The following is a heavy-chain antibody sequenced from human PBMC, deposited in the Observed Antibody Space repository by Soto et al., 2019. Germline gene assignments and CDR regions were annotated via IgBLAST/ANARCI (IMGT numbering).Heavy chain of an antibody. D-gene: IGHD3-16*01. V-gene: IGHV3-11*01. J-gene: IGHJ6*03. CDR2: ISGSGSTI. Sequence: QVQLVESGGGLVKPGGSLRLSCAASGFTFSDYYMSWIRQAPGKGLEWVSYISGSGSTIYYADSVKGRFTISRDNAKNSLQLQMNSLRAEDTAVYYCASGGAASHFYYYYMDVWGKGTTVTVSS. CDR1: GFTFSDYY. CDR3: ASGGAASHFYYYYMDV.